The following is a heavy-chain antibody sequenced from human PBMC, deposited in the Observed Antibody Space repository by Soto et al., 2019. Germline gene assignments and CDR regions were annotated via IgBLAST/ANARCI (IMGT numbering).Heavy chain of an antibody. Sequence: LRLSCAASGFTFSSYAMSWVRQAPGKGLEWVSAISGSGGSTYYADSVKGRFTISRDNSKNTLYLQMNSLRAEDTAVYYCAKAPYSTVVTPFDYWGQGTLVTVSS. V-gene: IGHV3-23*01. J-gene: IGHJ4*02. D-gene: IGHD4-17*01. CDR3: AKAPYSTVVTPFDY. CDR1: GFTFSSYA. CDR2: ISGSGGST.